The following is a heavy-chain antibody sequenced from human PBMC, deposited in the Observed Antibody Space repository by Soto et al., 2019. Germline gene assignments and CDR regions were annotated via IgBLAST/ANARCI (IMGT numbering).Heavy chain of an antibody. D-gene: IGHD6-6*01. CDR1: GFTFSSYP. Sequence: EVQLLESGGGLVQPGGSLRLSCEASGFTFSSYPMSWVRQAPGKGLEWISGITGGATNAYYADSVKGRITISRDNSKNTLYLQLNSLRAEDTAVYYCAKEAARPGPCDSWGQGTLVTFSS. J-gene: IGHJ4*02. V-gene: IGHV3-23*01. CDR3: AKEAARPGPCDS. CDR2: ITGGATNA.